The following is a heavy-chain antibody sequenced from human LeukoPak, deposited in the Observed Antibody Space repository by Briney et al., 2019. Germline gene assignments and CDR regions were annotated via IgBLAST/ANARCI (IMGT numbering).Heavy chain of an antibody. CDR1: GYTFTSYA. V-gene: IGHV7-4-1*02. CDR3: ARDSVLRYFDWFNWFDP. CDR2: INTNTGNP. J-gene: IGHJ5*02. Sequence: ASVKVSCKASGYTFTSYAMNWVRQAPGQGLEWMGWINTNTGNPTYAQGFTGRFVFSLDTSVSTAYLQISSLKAEDTAVYYCARDSVLRYFDWFNWFDPWGQGTLVTVSS. D-gene: IGHD3-9*01.